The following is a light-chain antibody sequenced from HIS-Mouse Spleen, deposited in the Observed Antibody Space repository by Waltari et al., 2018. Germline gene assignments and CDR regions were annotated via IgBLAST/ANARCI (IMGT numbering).Light chain of an antibody. V-gene: IGLV3-25*03. J-gene: IGLJ1*01. CDR2: KDS. CDR1: ALPKQY. Sequence: SYELTQPPSVSVSPGQTARITCSGDALPKQYAYWYQQKPGQATVLVLYKDSERPAGIPERFSGSRSGTTVTLTISGVQAEDEADYYCQSADSSGTYVFGTGTKVTVL. CDR3: QSADSSGTYV.